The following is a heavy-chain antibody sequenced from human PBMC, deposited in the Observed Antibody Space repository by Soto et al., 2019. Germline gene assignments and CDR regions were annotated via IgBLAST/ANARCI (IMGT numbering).Heavy chain of an antibody. Sequence: QVQLVQSGAEVKKPGASVKVSCKASGYTFTGYYMHWVRQAPGQGLEWMGWINPNSGGTNYAQKFQGWVTMTRDTSISTAYMELSRLRSDDKAVYYCARGLNYYGSGSRTHIEAETCFDLWGQGTMVTFSS. J-gene: IGHJ3*01. CDR2: INPNSGGT. V-gene: IGHV1-2*04. D-gene: IGHD3-10*01. CDR1: GYTFTGYY. CDR3: ARGLNYYGSGSRTHIEAETCFDL.